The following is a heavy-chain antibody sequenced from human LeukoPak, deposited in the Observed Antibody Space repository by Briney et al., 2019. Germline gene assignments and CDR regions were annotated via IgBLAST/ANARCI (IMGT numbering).Heavy chain of an antibody. Sequence: ASVKVSCKTSGYTFTGYYMHWMRQAPGQGLEWMGWINLNSGGTNYAQKFQGRVIMTRDTSTRTAYMELNRLRFDDTAVYYCASWAGGNEPVASFDYWGQGTLVTVSS. CDR3: ASWAGGNEPVASFDY. CDR1: GYTFTGYY. CDR2: INLNSGGT. D-gene: IGHD1-14*01. V-gene: IGHV1-2*02. J-gene: IGHJ4*02.